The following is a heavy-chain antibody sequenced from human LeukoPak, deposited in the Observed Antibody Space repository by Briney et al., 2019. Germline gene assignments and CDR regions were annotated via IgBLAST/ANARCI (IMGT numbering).Heavy chain of an antibody. V-gene: IGHV3-66*04. D-gene: IGHD4-17*01. J-gene: IGHJ3*02. CDR1: GFTVSSNY. Sequence: GGSLRLSCAVSGFTVSSNYMSWVRQAPGKGLEWVSVIYSAGSTYYADSVKGRFTISRDNSKNTLYLQMNSLRAEDTAMYYCARPRRPYYGDLAFDIWGQGTMVTVSS. CDR2: IYSAGST. CDR3: ARPRRPYYGDLAFDI.